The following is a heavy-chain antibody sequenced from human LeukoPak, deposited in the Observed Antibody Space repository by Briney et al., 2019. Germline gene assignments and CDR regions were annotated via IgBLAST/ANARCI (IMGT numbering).Heavy chain of an antibody. D-gene: IGHD5-12*01. V-gene: IGHV3-30*18. CDR2: ISFDGGNK. Sequence: GGSLRLSCLASGVTFSNYGMHWVRQAPDKGLEWEAFISFDGGNKYYGDSVKGRFTISRDNSKNTLYLQMNNLRAEDTAVYYCAKDSVVGRGYGYYFDSSGQGTLVTVS. CDR1: GVTFSNYG. J-gene: IGHJ4*02. CDR3: AKDSVVGRGYGYYFDS.